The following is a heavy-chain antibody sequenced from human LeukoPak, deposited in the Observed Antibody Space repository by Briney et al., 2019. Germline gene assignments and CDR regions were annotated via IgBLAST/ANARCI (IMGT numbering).Heavy chain of an antibody. CDR3: AREPNYYDSTSSTLGY. D-gene: IGHD3-22*01. V-gene: IGHV3-48*02. J-gene: IGHJ4*02. CDR1: GFTFSSYS. Sequence: GGSLRLSCAASGFTFSSYSMNWVRQAPGKGLEWVSYISSSSSTIYYADSVKGRFTISRDYAKNSLYLQMNSLRDEDTAVYYCAREPNYYDSTSSTLGYWGQGTLVTVSS. CDR2: ISSSSSTI.